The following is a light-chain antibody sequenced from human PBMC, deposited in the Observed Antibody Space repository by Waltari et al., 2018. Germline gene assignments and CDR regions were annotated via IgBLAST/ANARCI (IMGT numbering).Light chain of an antibody. CDR1: ALPTHY. J-gene: IGLJ2*01. Sequence: YELTQPPSVSVSPGQTARISCSGDALPTHYAYWYQQKPGQAPVLLIYKDTERPSGIPERFSGSSSGTTVTLTISGVQAEDEADYYCQSADSSGTYVVFGGGTMLTVL. CDR2: KDT. CDR3: QSADSSGTYVV. V-gene: IGLV3-25*03.